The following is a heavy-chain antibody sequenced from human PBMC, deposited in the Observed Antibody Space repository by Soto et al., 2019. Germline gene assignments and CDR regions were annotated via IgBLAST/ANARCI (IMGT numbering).Heavy chain of an antibody. V-gene: IGHV1-3*01. CDR1: GYTFTGYV. CDR2: INSGNGNT. D-gene: IGHD3-3*01. Sequence: QVQLVQSGAEVKKPGASVKLSCKTSGYTFTGYVVDWVHQAPGQGLEWMGWINSGNGNTKYSEKFQGRVTITRDTSARTAYMELNSLTSEDTAVYYCARGLTIFGVVIGYWGQGTLVTVSS. J-gene: IGHJ4*02. CDR3: ARGLTIFGVVIGY.